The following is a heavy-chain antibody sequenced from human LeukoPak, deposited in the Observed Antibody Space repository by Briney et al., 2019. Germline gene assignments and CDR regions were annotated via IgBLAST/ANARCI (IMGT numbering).Heavy chain of an antibody. CDR2: IIPIFGTA. CDR3: ARGIAPYSGTYGVGYYYYMDV. V-gene: IGHV1-69*05. Sequence: SVKVSCKASGGTFSSYVISWVRQAPGQGLEWMGGIIPIFGTANYAHKFQGRVTITTDESTTTAYMELSSLRSEDTAVYYCARGIAPYSGTYGVGYYYYMDVWGKGTTVTVSS. CDR1: GGTFSSYV. D-gene: IGHD1-26*01. J-gene: IGHJ6*03.